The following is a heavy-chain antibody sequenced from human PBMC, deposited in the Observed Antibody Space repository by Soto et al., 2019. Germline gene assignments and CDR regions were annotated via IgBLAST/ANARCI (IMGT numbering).Heavy chain of an antibody. J-gene: IGHJ3*02. Sequence: SETMSLTCPVAGGSISSGGYYWSWIRQHPGKGLEWIGYIYYSGSTYYNPSLKSRVTISVDTSKNQFSLKLSSVTAADTAVYYCARDSGITDAFDIWGQGTMVTVSS. CDR1: GGSISSGGYY. CDR3: ARDSGITDAFDI. D-gene: IGHD1-20*01. CDR2: IYYSGST. V-gene: IGHV4-31*03.